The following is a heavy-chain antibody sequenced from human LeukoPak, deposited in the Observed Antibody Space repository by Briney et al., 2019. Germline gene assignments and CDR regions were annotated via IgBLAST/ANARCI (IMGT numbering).Heavy chain of an antibody. CDR3: AKDLKGYYGSGSYPH. J-gene: IGHJ4*02. CDR2: ISGSGGST. V-gene: IGHV3-23*01. Sequence: PGGSLRLSCAASGFTFSGYAMSWVRQAPGKGLEWVSAISGSGGSTFYTDSVKGRFTISRDNSKNTLYLQMNSLRAEDTAVYYCAKDLKGYYGSGSYPHWGQGTLVTVSS. CDR1: GFTFSGYA. D-gene: IGHD3-10*01.